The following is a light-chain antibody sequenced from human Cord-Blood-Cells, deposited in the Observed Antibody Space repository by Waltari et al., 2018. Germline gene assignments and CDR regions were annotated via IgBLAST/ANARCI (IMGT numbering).Light chain of an antibody. CDR1: QSVSSSY. CDR3: QQYGSSPPWT. V-gene: IGKV3-20*01. Sequence: EIVLTQSPGTLSLSPGERATLSCRASQSVSSSYLAWYQQKPGQAPRLLIYGAASRATGSPDRCSGSGSGTDFTLTISRLEPEDFAVYYCQQYGSSPPWTVGQGTKVEIK. CDR2: GAA. J-gene: IGKJ1*01.